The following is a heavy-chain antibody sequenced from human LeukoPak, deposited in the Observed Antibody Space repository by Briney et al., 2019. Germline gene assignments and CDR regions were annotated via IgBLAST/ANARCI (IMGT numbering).Heavy chain of an antibody. CDR2: FDPEDGET. CDR1: GYTLTELS. J-gene: IGHJ4*02. Sequence: ASVKVSCKVSGYTLTELSMHWVRQAPGKGLEWMGGFDPEDGETIYAQKFQGRVTMTEDTSTDTAYMELSSLRSEDTALYYCATSVQRITMIVVYFDYWGQGILVTVSS. D-gene: IGHD3-22*01. CDR3: ATSVQRITMIVVYFDY. V-gene: IGHV1-24*01.